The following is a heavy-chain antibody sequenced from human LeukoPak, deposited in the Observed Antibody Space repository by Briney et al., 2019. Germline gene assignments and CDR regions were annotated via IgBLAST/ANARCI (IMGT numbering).Heavy chain of an antibody. CDR3: TTLSRDPYY. CDR2: IRSKANSYAT. V-gene: IGHV3-73*01. Sequence: GGSLRLFCAASGFTFSSYGMTWVRHASGKGLEWVGRIRSKANSYATAYAASVKGRFTISRDDSKNTAYLQMNSLKTEDTAVYYCTTLSRDPYYWGQGTLVTVSS. D-gene: IGHD5-24*01. J-gene: IGHJ4*02. CDR1: GFTFSSYG.